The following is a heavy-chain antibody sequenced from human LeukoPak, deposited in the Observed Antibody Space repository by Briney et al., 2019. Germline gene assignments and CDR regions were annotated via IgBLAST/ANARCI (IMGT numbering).Heavy chain of an antibody. CDR2: IIPIFGTA. CDR1: GGTFSSYA. Sequence: GASVKVSCKASGGTFSSYAISWVRQAPGQGLEWMGGIIPIFGTANYAQKFQGRVTITADESTSTAYMELRSLRSDDTAVYYCARDASWSSSWYEYNWFDPWGQGTLVTXSS. D-gene: IGHD6-13*01. CDR3: ARDASWSSSWYEYNWFDP. V-gene: IGHV1-69*13. J-gene: IGHJ5*02.